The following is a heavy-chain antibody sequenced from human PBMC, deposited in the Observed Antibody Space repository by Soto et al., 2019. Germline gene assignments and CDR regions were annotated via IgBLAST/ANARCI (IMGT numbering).Heavy chain of an antibody. CDR2: IIPILGIA. V-gene: IGHV1-69*02. J-gene: IGHJ6*03. D-gene: IGHD1-20*01. CDR3: ASDERYNGNRYYYFSMDV. Sequence: SVKVSCKASGGTFSSYTISWVRQAPGQGLEWMGRIIPILGIANYAQKFQGRVTITADKSTSTAYMELSSLRSEDTAVYYCASDERYNGNRYYYFSMDVWSKGTTVTVAS. CDR1: GGTFSSYT.